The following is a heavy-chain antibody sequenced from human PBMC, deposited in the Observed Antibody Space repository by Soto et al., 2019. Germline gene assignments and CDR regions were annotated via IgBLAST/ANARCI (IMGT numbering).Heavy chain of an antibody. CDR2: IWYDGSNK. J-gene: IGHJ4*02. D-gene: IGHD3-3*01. V-gene: IGHV3-33*01. CDR3: ARDPTIAYYDFWSGYYPLFDY. CDR1: GFTFSSYG. Sequence: QVQLVASGGGVVQPGRSLRLSCAASGFTFSSYGMHWVRQAPGKGLAWVAVIWYDGSNKYYADSVKGRFTISRDNSKNTLYLQMNSLRAEDTAVYYCARDPTIAYYDFWSGYYPLFDYWGQGTLVTVSS.